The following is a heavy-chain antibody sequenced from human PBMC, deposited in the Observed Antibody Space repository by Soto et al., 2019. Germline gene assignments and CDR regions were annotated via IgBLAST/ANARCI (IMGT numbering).Heavy chain of an antibody. Sequence: PSETLSLTCTVSGGSISGYYWNWIRQPPGKGLEYIGHIYYIGTTNYNPSLKSRATISVDTSKNQFSLKLTSVTAADTAVYFCARSGSTYGDNAFDIWNQRTMVTVS. V-gene: IGHV4-59*01. J-gene: IGHJ3*02. CDR1: GGSISGYY. D-gene: IGHD5-18*01. CDR2: IYYIGTT. CDR3: ARSGSTYGDNAFDI.